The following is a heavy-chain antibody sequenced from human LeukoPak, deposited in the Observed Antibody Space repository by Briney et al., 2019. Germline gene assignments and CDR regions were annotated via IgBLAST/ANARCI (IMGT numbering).Heavy chain of an antibody. Sequence: GRSLRLSCAASGFTFDDYAMHWVRQAPGKGLEWVAFIRNDGSDKYYADSVKGRFSISRDNSKNTLYLQMNSLKPEDTAVYYCARDWSLWGQGTLVTVSS. CDR1: GFTFDDYA. J-gene: IGHJ4*02. CDR3: ARDWSL. V-gene: IGHV3-30*04. CDR2: IRNDGSDK.